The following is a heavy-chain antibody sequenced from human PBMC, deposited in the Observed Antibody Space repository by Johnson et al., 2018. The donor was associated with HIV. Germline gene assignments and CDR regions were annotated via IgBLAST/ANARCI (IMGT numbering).Heavy chain of an antibody. CDR3: ARAPPNVAPGAFDI. J-gene: IGHJ3*02. Sequence: QMLLVESGGGLVQPGGSLRLSCAASGFTVSSNYMSWVRQAPGKGLEWVAVISYDGSNKYYADSVKGRFTISRDNSKNTLYLQMNSLRAEDTAVYYCARAPPNVAPGAFDIWGQGTMVTVSS. D-gene: IGHD2-21*01. V-gene: IGHV3-30*03. CDR2: ISYDGSNK. CDR1: GFTVSSNY.